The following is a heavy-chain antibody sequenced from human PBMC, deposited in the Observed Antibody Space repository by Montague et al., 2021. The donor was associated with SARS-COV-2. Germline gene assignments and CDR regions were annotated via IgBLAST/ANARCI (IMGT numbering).Heavy chain of an antibody. Sequence: SLILSCAASGFTFSSYWMSWVRQAPGKGLEWVANIKQDGSEKYYXDSVKGRFTISRDNAKTSLFLQMNSLKAEDTAVYFCARSIWFGPFDYWGQGTLVTVYS. CDR1: GFTFSSYW. V-gene: IGHV3-7*01. D-gene: IGHD3-10*01. J-gene: IGHJ4*02. CDR2: IKQDGSEK. CDR3: ARSIWFGPFDY.